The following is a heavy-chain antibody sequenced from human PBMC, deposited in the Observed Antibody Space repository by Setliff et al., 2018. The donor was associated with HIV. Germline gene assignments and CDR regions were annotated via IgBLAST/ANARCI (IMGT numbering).Heavy chain of an antibody. CDR1: GGSISSGTDF. CDR2: IYTSGST. V-gene: IGHV4-61*02. Sequence: SETLSLTCSVSGGSISSGTDFWSWIRQPAGKGLEWIGRIYTSGSTKYNPSLDSRVTISVDTSKNQFSLNLRSVTAADTAVYYCARKEVIGPRRLYYYLDLWGRGTLVTVSS. CDR3: ARKEVIGPRRLYYYLDL. D-gene: IGHD6-6*01. J-gene: IGHJ2*01.